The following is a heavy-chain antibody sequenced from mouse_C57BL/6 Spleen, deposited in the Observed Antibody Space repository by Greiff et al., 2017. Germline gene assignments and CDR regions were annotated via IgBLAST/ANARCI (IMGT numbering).Heavy chain of an antibody. J-gene: IGHJ1*03. D-gene: IGHD2-12*01. CDR3: ARDEDCYDVGWYFDV. CDR1: GFTFSSYA. CDR2: ISDGGSYT. Sequence: EVKLMESGGGLVKPGGSLKLSCAASGFTFSSYAMSWVRQTPEKRLEWVATISDGGSYTEYPDNVKGRITIARDNAKNNLYLQMSHLKSEDTAMYYCARDEDCYDVGWYFDVWGTGTTVTVSS. V-gene: IGHV5-4*01.